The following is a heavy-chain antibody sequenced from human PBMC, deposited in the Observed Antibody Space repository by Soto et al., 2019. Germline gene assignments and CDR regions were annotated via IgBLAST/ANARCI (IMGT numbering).Heavy chain of an antibody. Sequence: QVQLVQSGAEVKKPGASVKVSCKASGYTFTSYGISWVRQAPGQGLEWLGWISAYNGNTNYAQKLQGRVTMTTDTSTSTAYMELRSLRSDDTAVYYCARVPYYDFWCGYSPPDYWGQGTLVTVSS. CDR3: ARVPYYDFWCGYSPPDY. J-gene: IGHJ4*02. CDR1: GYTFTSYG. D-gene: IGHD3-3*01. V-gene: IGHV1-18*04. CDR2: ISAYNGNT.